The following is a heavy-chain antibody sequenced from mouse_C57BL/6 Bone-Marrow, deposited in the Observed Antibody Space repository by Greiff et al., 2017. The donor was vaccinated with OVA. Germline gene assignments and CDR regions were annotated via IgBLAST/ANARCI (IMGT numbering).Heavy chain of an antibody. CDR3: ARVDGALAY. CDR2: IAPSDSYT. V-gene: IGHV1-50*01. D-gene: IGHD1-1*02. CDR1: GYTFTSYW. J-gene: IGHJ3*01. Sequence: VQLQQPGAELVKPGASVKLSCKASGYTFTSYWMQWVKQRPGQGLEWIGEIAPSDSYTNYNQKFQGKATLTVDTSSSTTYMQLSSLTSAASAVYYCARVDGALAYWGQGTLVTVSA.